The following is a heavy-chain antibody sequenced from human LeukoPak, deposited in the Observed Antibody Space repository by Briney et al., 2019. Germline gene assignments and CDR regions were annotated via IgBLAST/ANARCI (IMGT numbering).Heavy chain of an antibody. V-gene: IGHV4-61*02. J-gene: IGHJ5*02. D-gene: IGHD3-3*01. CDR3: ARAYDFWSGYCHLGWFDP. CDR1: GGSISSGSYY. CDR2: IYTSGST. Sequence: SQTLSLTCTVSGGSISSGSYYWSWIRQPAGKGLEWIGRIYTSGSTNYNPSLKSRVTISVDTSKNQFSLKLSSVTAADTAVYYCARAYDFWSGYCHLGWFDPWGQGTLVTVSS.